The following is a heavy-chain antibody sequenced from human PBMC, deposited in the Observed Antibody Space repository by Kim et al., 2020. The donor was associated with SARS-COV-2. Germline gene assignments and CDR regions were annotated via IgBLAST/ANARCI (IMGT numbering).Heavy chain of an antibody. J-gene: IGHJ4*02. CDR2: IKQDGSER. D-gene: IGHD6-19*01. CDR1: GFTFSNYW. V-gene: IGHV3-7*03. Sequence: GGSLRLSCAASGFTFSNYWMSWVRQAPGKGLEWVANIKQDGSERFYVDSVKGRFTISRDNAKNSLYLQMNSLRAEDTAVYYCARDRSGWSYWGQGTLVTGSS. CDR3: ARDRSGWSY.